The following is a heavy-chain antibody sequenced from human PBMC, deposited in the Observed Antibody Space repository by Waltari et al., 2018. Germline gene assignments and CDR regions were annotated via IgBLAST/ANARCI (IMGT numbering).Heavy chain of an antibody. Sequence: EVQLVESGGGLVQPGGSLRLSCAASGFTFSSYWMSWVRQAPGKGLEWVANIKQDGSEKYYVDSVKGRFTISRDNAKNSLYLQMNSLRAEDTAVYYCARDLNDILTGSRFDPWGQGTLVTVSS. CDR3: ARDLNDILTGSRFDP. J-gene: IGHJ5*02. CDR1: GFTFSSYW. D-gene: IGHD3-9*01. V-gene: IGHV3-7*01. CDR2: IKQDGSEK.